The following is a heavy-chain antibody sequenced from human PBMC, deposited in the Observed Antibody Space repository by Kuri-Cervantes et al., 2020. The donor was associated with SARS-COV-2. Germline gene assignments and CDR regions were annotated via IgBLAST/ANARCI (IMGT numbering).Heavy chain of an antibody. D-gene: IGHD3/OR15-3a*01. J-gene: IGHJ4*02. Sequence: SETLSLTCAVYGGSFNNYYWNWIRQPPGKGLEWIGEINHTGSTNYNPSLKSRVTISAVTSKNQFSLKLRSVTAADTVVYYCARHHPPPSDWLFHRSYYFDYWGQGTLVTVSS. CDR1: GGSFNNYY. CDR3: ARHHPPPSDWLFHRSYYFDY. V-gene: IGHV4-34*01. CDR2: INHTGST.